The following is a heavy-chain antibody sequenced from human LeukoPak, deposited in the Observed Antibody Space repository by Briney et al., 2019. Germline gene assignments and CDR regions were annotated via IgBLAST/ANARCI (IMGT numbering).Heavy chain of an antibody. Sequence: SGPALVKPTQTLTLTCTFSGFSLGTSGMCVSWIRQPPGKALECLARIYWDDDKYYSTSLKTRLTIYKDTSKNQVVLTMTNMDPVDTATYYCARLVVVAATINFDYWGQGTLVTVSS. D-gene: IGHD2-15*01. CDR3: ARLVVVAATINFDY. CDR2: IYWDDDK. J-gene: IGHJ4*02. CDR1: GFSLGTSGMC. V-gene: IGHV2-70*11.